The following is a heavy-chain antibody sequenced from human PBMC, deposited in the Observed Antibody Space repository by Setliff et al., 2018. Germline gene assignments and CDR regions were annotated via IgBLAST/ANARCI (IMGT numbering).Heavy chain of an antibody. D-gene: IGHD3-10*01. CDR3: ARVADGSGSFYLGFDY. Sequence: SETLSLTCTVSGDSISRGSYYWNWIRQHPEKGLEWLGYIFHSGSTHYNSSLKSRITISIDTSKNHFSLELNSVTAADSAVYYCARVADGSGSFYLGFDYWGQGILVTVSS. V-gene: IGHV4-31*03. CDR2: IFHSGST. J-gene: IGHJ4*02. CDR1: GDSISRGSYY.